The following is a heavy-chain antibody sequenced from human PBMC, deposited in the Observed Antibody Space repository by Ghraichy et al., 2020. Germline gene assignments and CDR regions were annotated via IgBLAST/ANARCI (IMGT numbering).Heavy chain of an antibody. V-gene: IGHV3-30*18. CDR1: GFTFSSYG. J-gene: IGHJ4*02. D-gene: IGHD6-13*01. Sequence: GSLRLSCAASGFTFSSYGMHWVRQAPGKGLEWVAVISYDGSNKYYADSVKGRFTISRDNSKNTLYLQMNSLRAEDTAVYYCANSLRFQQQLVHPFDYWGQGTLVTVSS. CDR3: ANSLRFQQQLVHPFDY. CDR2: ISYDGSNK.